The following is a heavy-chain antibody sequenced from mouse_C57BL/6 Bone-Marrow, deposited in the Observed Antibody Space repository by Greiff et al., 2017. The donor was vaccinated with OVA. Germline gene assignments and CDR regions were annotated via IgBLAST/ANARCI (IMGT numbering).Heavy chain of an antibody. J-gene: IGHJ3*01. CDR2: IDPEDGET. Sequence: EVKLQESGAELVKPGASVKLSCTASGFNITDYYMHWVKQRTEQGLEWIGRIDPEDGETKYAPKFQGKATITADTSSNTAYLQLSSLTSEDTAVYYCASLFWFAYWGQGTLVTVSA. CDR3: ASLFWFAY. V-gene: IGHV14-2*01. CDR1: GFNITDYY.